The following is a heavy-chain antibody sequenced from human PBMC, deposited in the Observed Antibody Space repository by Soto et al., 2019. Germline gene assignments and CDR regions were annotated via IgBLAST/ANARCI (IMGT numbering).Heavy chain of an antibody. CDR3: ARSCPFTICHASGSGTFHY. CDR2: ISAYNGNA. Sequence: ASVKVSCKASGYTFTSYGISWVRQAPGQGLEWMGWISAYNGNANYAQKLQGRVTMTTDTSTSTAYMELRSLRSDDTAVYYCARSCPFTICHASGSGTFHYWAQRTLATVS. V-gene: IGHV1-18*01. J-gene: IGHJ4*02. D-gene: IGHD3-10*01. CDR1: GYTFTSYG.